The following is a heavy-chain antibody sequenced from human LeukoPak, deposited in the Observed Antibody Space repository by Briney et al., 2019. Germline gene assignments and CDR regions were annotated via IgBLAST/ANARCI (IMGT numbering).Heavy chain of an antibody. CDR1: GFTFSSYA. CDR2: ISGSGGST. CDR3: AREQVGSGSYYAFDI. Sequence: PGGSLRLSCAASGFTFSSYAMSWVRQAPGKGLEWVSGISGSGGSTYYADSVKGRFTISRDNSKNTLYLQMNSLRAEDTAVYYCAREQVGSGSYYAFDIWGQGTMVTVSS. V-gene: IGHV3-23*01. J-gene: IGHJ3*02. D-gene: IGHD3-10*01.